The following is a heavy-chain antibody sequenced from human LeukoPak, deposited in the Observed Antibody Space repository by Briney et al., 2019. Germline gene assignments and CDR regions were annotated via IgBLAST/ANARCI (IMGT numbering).Heavy chain of an antibody. Sequence: PSETLSLTCTVSGGSIISSSFWWGWIRQPPGKGLEWIGSIYYSGLSYYNTSLKSRVTISVDTSKNQFSLNLNSVTAADTAVYYCAREGRDATVTTTVNFYYYYYYMDVWGKGTTVTVSS. J-gene: IGHJ6*03. CDR3: AREGRDATVTTTVNFYYYYYYMDV. D-gene: IGHD4-11*01. CDR1: GGSIISSSFW. CDR2: IYYSGLS. V-gene: IGHV4-39*02.